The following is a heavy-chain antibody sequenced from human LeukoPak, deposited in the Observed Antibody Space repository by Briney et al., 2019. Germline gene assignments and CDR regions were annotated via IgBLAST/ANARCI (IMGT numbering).Heavy chain of an antibody. CDR3: ARANPPGISFFDY. CDR2: ISGSSGSI. D-gene: IGHD2-15*01. Sequence: GGSLRLSCAGSGFAFSTYSMNWVRQAPAKGLEWVSSISGSSGSIYYADSVKDRFTISRDNAENSLYLQMNSLRAEDTAVYYCARANPPGISFFDYWGQGALVTVSS. J-gene: IGHJ4*02. CDR1: GFAFSTYS. V-gene: IGHV3-21*06.